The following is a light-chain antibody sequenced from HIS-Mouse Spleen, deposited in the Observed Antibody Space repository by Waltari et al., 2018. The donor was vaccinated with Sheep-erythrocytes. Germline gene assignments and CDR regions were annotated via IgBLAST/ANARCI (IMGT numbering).Light chain of an antibody. CDR3: QQYYSTPLT. V-gene: IGKV4-1*01. CDR2: WAS. J-gene: IGKJ4*01. Sequence: DIVMTXSXXSXXVXLXXRATIXXNSSXIVVNSSNNKNYLAWYQQKPGQPPKLLIYWASXXEXXVPDXXSGSGSGTDXTLTISSLQAEDVAVYXCQQYYSTPLTFGGGTKVEIK. CDR1: XIVVNSSNNKNY.